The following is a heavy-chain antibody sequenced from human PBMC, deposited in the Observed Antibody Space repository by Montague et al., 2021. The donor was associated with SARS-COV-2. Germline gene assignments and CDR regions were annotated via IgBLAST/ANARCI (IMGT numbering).Heavy chain of an antibody. J-gene: IGHJ3*02. CDR2: ISSSGRTI. V-gene: IGHV3-48*03. CDR3: AGSYYYDSSGYYPDAFDI. D-gene: IGHD3-22*01. Sequence: SLRLSCAASGFTFSSSEMNWVRQAPGKGLEWVSYISSSGRTIYYADSVKGRFTISRDNAKNSLYLQMNSLRAEDTAVYYCAGSYYYDSSGYYPDAFDIWGQGTMVTVSS. CDR1: GFTFSSSE.